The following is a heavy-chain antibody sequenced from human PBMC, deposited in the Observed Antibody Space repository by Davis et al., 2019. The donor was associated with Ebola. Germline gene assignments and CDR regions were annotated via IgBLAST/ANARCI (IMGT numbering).Heavy chain of an antibody. Sequence: MPSETLSLTCTVSGGSTSSYYWSWICQHPGKGLEWIGYTYYSGSTNYNPSLKSRVTISVDTSKNQFSLKMKSVTAADTAVYYCARIEMSTLRAFDIWGQGTMVTVSS. V-gene: IGHV4-59*08. CDR3: ARIEMSTLRAFDI. CDR1: GGSTSSYY. D-gene: IGHD5-24*01. J-gene: IGHJ3*02. CDR2: TYYSGST.